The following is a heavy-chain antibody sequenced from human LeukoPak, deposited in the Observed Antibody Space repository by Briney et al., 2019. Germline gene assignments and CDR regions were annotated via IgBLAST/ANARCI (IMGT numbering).Heavy chain of an antibody. D-gene: IGHD3-10*01. CDR1: GFTFSSYA. J-gene: IGHJ4*02. CDR2: ISGSGGTT. V-gene: IGHV3-23*01. Sequence: PGGSLRLSCAASGFTFSSYAMSWVRQAPGKGLEWVSVISGSGGTTYYADSVKGRFTTSRDNSKNTLYLQMNSLRAEDTAVYYCAREFFYGSGSYSYWGQGTLVTVSS. CDR3: AREFFYGSGSYSY.